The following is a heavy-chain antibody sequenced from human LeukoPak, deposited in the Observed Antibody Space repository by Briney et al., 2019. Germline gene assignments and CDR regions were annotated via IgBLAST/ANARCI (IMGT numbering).Heavy chain of an antibody. CDR1: GGSISSSSYY. CDR2: IYYSGST. V-gene: IGHV4-61*05. D-gene: IGHD4-23*01. J-gene: IGHJ6*03. CDR3: ARSGHMGLRWPVAGGEFGYYYYMDV. Sequence: PSETLSLTCTVSGGSISSSSYYWGWIRQPPGKGLEWIGYIYYSGSTNYNPSLKSRVTISVDTSKNQFSLKLSSVTAADTAVYYCARSGHMGLRWPVAGGEFGYYYYMDVWGKGTTVTISS.